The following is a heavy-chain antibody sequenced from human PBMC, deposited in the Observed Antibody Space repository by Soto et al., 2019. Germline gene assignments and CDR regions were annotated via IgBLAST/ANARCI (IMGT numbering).Heavy chain of an antibody. J-gene: IGHJ2*01. D-gene: IGHD4-17*01. CDR2: IIPALGTA. CDR3: ARPDFGDYWYFDL. V-gene: IGHV1-69*08. CDR1: GGTFSSHT. Sequence: QDQLVQSGAEVKKPGSSVKVSCKASGGTFSSHTFSWVRQAPGQGLEWMGRIIPALGTATYAQKFQGRVTITADDSATTGYMELNSLRSEDTAVYYCARPDFGDYWYFDLWGRGTLVTVSS.